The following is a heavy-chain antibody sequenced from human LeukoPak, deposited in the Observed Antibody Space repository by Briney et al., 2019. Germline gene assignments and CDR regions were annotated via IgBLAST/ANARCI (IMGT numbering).Heavy chain of an antibody. V-gene: IGHV4-59*01. J-gene: IGHJ4*02. D-gene: IGHD5-12*01. CDR1: GGSISSYY. CDR3: ASSSNPYVDIVATIDPWAFDY. Sequence: SETLSLTCTVSGGSISSYYWSWIRQPPGKGLEWIGYIYYSGSTNYNPSLKSRVTISVDTSKNQFSLKLSSVTAADTAVYYCASSSNPYVDIVATIDPWAFDYWGQGTLVTVSS. CDR2: IYYSGST.